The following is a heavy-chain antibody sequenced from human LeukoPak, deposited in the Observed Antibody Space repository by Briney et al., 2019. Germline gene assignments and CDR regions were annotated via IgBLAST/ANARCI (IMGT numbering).Heavy chain of an antibody. Sequence: PGGSLRLSCTASGFSFSTFAMAWVRQAPGRGLDWVSGVYAGGSVANYADSVKGRFTISRDNSKNTLYLQMNNLRVEDMAVYYWAKDLTFGDGRWEFDAWGQGSLVTVSS. J-gene: IGHJ5*02. V-gene: IGHV3-23*03. CDR1: GFSFSTFA. CDR3: AKDLTFGDGRWEFDA. D-gene: IGHD2-21*02. CDR2: VYAGGSVA.